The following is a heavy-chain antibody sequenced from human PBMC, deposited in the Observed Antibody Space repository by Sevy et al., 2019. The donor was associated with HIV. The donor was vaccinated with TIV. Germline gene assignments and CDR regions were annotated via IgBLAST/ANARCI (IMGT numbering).Heavy chain of an antibody. CDR3: TRAMYYHDSRSYYGMDV. V-gene: IGHV3-49*03. Sequence: GGCLRLSCRASGFNVGDYVMNWFRQAPGKGLDWVGFIRSNAYGETRDYAASVKGRVTISRDDSKGIAYLQMHRLKTDDTGRYYCTRAMYYHDSRSYYGMDVWGQGTPVIVSS. J-gene: IGHJ6*02. CDR1: GFNVGDYV. CDR2: IRSNAYGETR. D-gene: IGHD3-10*01.